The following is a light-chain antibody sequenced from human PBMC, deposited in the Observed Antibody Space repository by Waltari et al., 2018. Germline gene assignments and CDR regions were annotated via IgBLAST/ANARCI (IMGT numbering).Light chain of an antibody. Sequence: DIQMTQSPSSLSASVGDRVTITCRASQSISSYLNWYQQKPGKAPKLLIYAASSLQSGVPSRFSGSGSGTDFTLTISSLLPEDFATYYCQQYNSDSHSFGQGTRLEIK. CDR2: AAS. V-gene: IGKV1-39*01. CDR1: QSISSY. J-gene: IGKJ2*01. CDR3: QQYNSDSHS.